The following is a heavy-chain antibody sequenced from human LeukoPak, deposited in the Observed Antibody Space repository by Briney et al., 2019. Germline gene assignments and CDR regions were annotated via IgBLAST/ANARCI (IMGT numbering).Heavy chain of an antibody. D-gene: IGHD2-21*01. CDR1: GGSISSYY. CDR2: IYTSGST. Sequence: SETLSLTCTVSGGSISSYYWSWIRQPPGKGLEWIGYIYTSGSTNYNPSLKSRVTISVDTSKNQFSLKLSSVTAADTGVYYCAYLSGAIPSGYYMDVWGKGTTVTVSS. V-gene: IGHV4-4*09. J-gene: IGHJ6*03. CDR3: AYLSGAIPSGYYMDV.